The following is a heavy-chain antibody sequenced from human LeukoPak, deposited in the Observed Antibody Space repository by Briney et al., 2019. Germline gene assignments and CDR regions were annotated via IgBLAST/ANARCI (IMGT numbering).Heavy chain of an antibody. J-gene: IGHJ2*01. CDR1: GFTFNSYA. CDR3: AKPYYYDSSGHRRFDL. Sequence: GGSLRLSCAASGFTFNSYAMSWVRQAPGRGLEWVSAISGSGGSTYYADSVKGRFTISRDNSKNTLYLQMNSLRAEDTAVYYCAKPYYYDSSGHRRFDLWGRGTLVTVSS. CDR2: ISGSGGST. D-gene: IGHD3-22*01. V-gene: IGHV3-23*01.